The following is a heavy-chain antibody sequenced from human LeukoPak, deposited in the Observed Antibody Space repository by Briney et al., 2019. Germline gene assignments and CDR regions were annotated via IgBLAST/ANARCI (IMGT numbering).Heavy chain of an antibody. CDR3: ARILLYCSGGSCYSNYFDY. CDR1: GFTFSSYG. CDR2: ISSSSSYI. V-gene: IGHV3-21*01. Sequence: GGSLRLSCAASGFTFSSYGMSWVRQAPGKGLEWVSSISSSSSYIYYADSVKGRFTISRDNAKNSLYLQMNSLRAEDTAVYYCARILLYCSGGSCYSNYFDYWGQGTLVTVSS. D-gene: IGHD2-15*01. J-gene: IGHJ4*02.